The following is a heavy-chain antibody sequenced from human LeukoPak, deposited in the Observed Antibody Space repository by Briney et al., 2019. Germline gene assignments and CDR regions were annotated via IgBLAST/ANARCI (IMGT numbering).Heavy chain of an antibody. Sequence: GASVKVSCKASGYIFRSYGISWVRQAPGQGLEWMGWISAYNGNTNYAQKVQGRVTLTTDTSTATAYMEMRGLISDDTAVYYCARALSDDFWSFYQDYWGQGTLLIVPP. V-gene: IGHV1-18*01. J-gene: IGHJ4*02. CDR1: GYIFRSYG. D-gene: IGHD3-3*01. CDR3: ARALSDDFWSFYQDY. CDR2: ISAYNGNT.